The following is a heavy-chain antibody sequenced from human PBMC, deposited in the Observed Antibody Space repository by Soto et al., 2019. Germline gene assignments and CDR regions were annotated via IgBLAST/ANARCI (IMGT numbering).Heavy chain of an antibody. D-gene: IGHD5-12*01. J-gene: IGHJ4*02. V-gene: IGHV3-30-3*01. CDR3: ARATGDGYNLYYFDY. CDR1: GFTFSSYA. CDR2: ISYDGSNK. Sequence: GGSLRLSCAASGFTFSSYAMHWVRQAPGKGLEWVAVISYDGSNKYYADSVKGRFTISRDNSKNTLYLQMNSLRAEDTAVYYCARATGDGYNLYYFDYWGQGTLVTVSS.